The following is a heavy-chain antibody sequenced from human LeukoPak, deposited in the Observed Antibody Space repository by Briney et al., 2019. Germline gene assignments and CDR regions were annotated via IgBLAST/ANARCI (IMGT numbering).Heavy chain of an antibody. Sequence: GASVKVSCKASGYTFTSYAMNWVRQAPGQGREWMGWNNTNTGNPTYAQGFTGRFVFSSDTSVSTAYLQISSLKAEDTAVYYCARDIAVALFDPWGQGTLVTVSS. D-gene: IGHD6-19*01. V-gene: IGHV7-4-1*02. J-gene: IGHJ5*02. CDR3: ARDIAVALFDP. CDR2: NNTNTGNP. CDR1: GYTFTSYA.